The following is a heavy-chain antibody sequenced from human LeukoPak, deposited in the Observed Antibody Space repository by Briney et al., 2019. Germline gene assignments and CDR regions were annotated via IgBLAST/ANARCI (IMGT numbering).Heavy chain of an antibody. CDR1: GFTFSSYS. V-gene: IGHV3-21*01. CDR2: ISSSSSYI. D-gene: IGHD3-22*01. CDR3: ATDSSGYYYPAFDI. Sequence: GVALRLSCAASGFTFSSYSMNWVRPAPGKGLAWVSSISSSSSYIYYADSVKGRFTISRDNAKNSLYLQMNSLRAEDTAVYYCATDSSGYYYPAFDIWGQGTMVTVSS. J-gene: IGHJ3*02.